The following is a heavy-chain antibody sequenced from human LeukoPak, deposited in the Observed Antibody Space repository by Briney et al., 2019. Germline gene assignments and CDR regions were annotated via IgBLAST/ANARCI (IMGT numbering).Heavy chain of an antibody. V-gene: IGHV3-48*01. Sequence: GGSLRLSCAASGFTFSSYSMNWVRQAPGKGLEWVSYISSSSSTIYYADSVKGRFTISRDNAKNSLYLQMNSLRAEDTAVYYCARDSAKYSGSYFVYWGQGTLVTVSS. J-gene: IGHJ4*02. CDR1: GFTFSSYS. CDR2: ISSSSSTI. CDR3: ARDSAKYSGSYFVY. D-gene: IGHD1-26*01.